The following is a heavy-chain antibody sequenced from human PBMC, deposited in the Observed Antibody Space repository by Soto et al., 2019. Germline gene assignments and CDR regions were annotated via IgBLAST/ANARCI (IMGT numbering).Heavy chain of an antibody. CDR3: AREVVVVPAAIDY. J-gene: IGHJ4*02. CDR1: GGSISSGGYY. V-gene: IGHV4-31*03. D-gene: IGHD2-2*01. Sequence: SETLSLTCTVSGGSISSGGYYWSWIRQHPGKGLEWIGYIYYSGSTYYTPSLKSRVTISVDTSKNQFSLNLSSVTAADTAVYYCAREVVVVPAAIDYWGQGTLVTVSS. CDR2: IYYSGST.